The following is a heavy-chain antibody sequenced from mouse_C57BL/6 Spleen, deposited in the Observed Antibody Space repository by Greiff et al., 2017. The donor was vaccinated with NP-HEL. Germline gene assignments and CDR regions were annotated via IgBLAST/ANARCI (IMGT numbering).Heavy chain of an antibody. Sequence: VQVVESGAELVKPGASVKISCKASGYAFSSYWMNWVKQRPGKGLEWIGQIYPGDGDTNYNGKFKGKATLTADKSSSTAYMQLSSLTSEDSAVYFCARFFDYDVGYWGQGTTLTVSS. CDR2: IYPGDGDT. V-gene: IGHV1-80*01. CDR3: ARFFDYDVGY. J-gene: IGHJ2*01. CDR1: GYAFSSYW. D-gene: IGHD2-4*01.